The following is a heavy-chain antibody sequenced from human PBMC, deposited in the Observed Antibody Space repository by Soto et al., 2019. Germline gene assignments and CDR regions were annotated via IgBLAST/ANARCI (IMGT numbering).Heavy chain of an antibody. D-gene: IGHD6-19*01. CDR3: ARSAGWYAIHS. CDR1: GDSVRSPYW. J-gene: IGHJ4*02. CDR2: VFHTGTT. V-gene: IGHV4-4*02. Sequence: QVQLQESGPGLVKPSGTLSLTCAVSGDSVRSPYWWCWVRQPPGKGLEWIGEVFHTGTTSYNPSLRXXVTISRDTSINQFSLDLTSVTAADTAVYYCARSAGWYAIHSWGPGTLVSVSS.